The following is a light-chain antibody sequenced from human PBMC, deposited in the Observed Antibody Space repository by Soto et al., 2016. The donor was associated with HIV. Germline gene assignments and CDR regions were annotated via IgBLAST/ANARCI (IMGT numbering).Light chain of an antibody. CDR1: NIGSKS. CDR3: QVWDSRSDDHVV. Sequence: SYVLTQSPSVSVAPGKTATITCGGNNIGSKSVHWYQQKPGQAPVLVVYDDSDRPSGIPERFSGSNSGNTAILTISRVEAGDEADYYCQVWDSRSDDHVVFGGGTKPTVL. CDR2: DDS. V-gene: IGLV3-21*03. J-gene: IGLJ2*01.